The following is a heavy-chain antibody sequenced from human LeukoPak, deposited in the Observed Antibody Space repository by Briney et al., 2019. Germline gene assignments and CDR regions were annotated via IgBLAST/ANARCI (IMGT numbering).Heavy chain of an antibody. CDR3: AKEYSGSYYGY. J-gene: IGHJ4*02. D-gene: IGHD1-26*01. V-gene: IGHV3-74*01. CDR1: GFTLSSYW. CDR2: INPDGSTT. Sequence: GGSLRLSCAASGFTLSSYWMHWVRQVPGKGLVWVSRINPDGSTTTYADSVKGRFTISRDNAKNTLYLQMNSLRAEDTAVYYCAKEYSGSYYGYWGQGTLVTVSS.